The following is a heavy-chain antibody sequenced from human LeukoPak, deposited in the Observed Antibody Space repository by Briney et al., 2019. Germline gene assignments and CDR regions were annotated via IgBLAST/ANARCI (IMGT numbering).Heavy chain of an antibody. Sequence: SETLSLTCSVSGDSIGTYHWNWIRKPPGKGLEWIAYMQSTGNSKYNPSLKSRATMSVDTSKNQVVLNLSSVTAADTAVYYCARDKRHSYGRYFAHWGQGMLVTVSS. CDR2: MQSTGNS. V-gene: IGHV4-59*01. CDR3: ARDKRHSYGRYFAH. J-gene: IGHJ4*02. CDR1: GDSIGTYH. D-gene: IGHD5-18*01.